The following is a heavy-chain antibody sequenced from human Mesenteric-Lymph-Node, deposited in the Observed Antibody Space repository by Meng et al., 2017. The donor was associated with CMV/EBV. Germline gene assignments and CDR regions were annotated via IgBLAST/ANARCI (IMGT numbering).Heavy chain of an antibody. V-gene: IGHV3-7*01. CDR3: ARDPALNC. CDR2: INQDGSET. Sequence: GGSLRLSCVASGFTFSTYWMSWVRQAPGKGLEWVADINQDGSETYYVDSVKGRFTISRDNAKTSLYLQMNSLRADDTAVYFCARDPALNCWGQGTLVTVSS. J-gene: IGHJ4*02. D-gene: IGHD2-2*01. CDR1: GFTFSTYW.